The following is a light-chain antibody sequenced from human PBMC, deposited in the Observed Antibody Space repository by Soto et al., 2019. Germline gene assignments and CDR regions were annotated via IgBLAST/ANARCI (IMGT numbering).Light chain of an antibody. J-gene: IGKJ4*01. V-gene: IGKV1-5*01. Sequence: DIQITHSPSTLSASVGDRVTITCRASQSISNRLAWYQQKPGKAPKLLIYDASSLESGTPSRFSGRRSGTQFTLTINGLQPDDFATYYCQQYDNYKPLTFGGGTKVDIK. CDR2: DAS. CDR3: QQYDNYKPLT. CDR1: QSISNR.